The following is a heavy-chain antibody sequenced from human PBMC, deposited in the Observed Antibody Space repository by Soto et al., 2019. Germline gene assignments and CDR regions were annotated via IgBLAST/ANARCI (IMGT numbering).Heavy chain of an antibody. CDR3: VRSGYRPNAVCYFGDLDD. CDR2: MKPNNGHT. D-gene: IGHD2-8*01. J-gene: IGHJ4*02. Sequence: QVQLVQSGAEVKKPGASVKVSCKASGYTFTSYDINWVRQATGQGLEWMGWMKPNNGHTGYAQECQGRVPMTGDPAIRTGSMALSNLKTADTAVYYCVRSGYRPNAVCYFGDLDDWGQGTLVTVSS. V-gene: IGHV1-8*01. CDR1: GYTFTSYD.